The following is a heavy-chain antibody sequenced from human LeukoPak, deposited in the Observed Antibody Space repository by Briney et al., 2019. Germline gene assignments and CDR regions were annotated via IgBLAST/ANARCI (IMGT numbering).Heavy chain of an antibody. CDR1: GFTFDVYA. CDR3: ARVYAPSYYYYYMDV. V-gene: IGHV3-9*01. J-gene: IGHJ6*03. Sequence: GGSLRLSCAASGFTFDVYAMHWVRQAPGKGLEWVSCFSWNSGSIGHADSVKGRFTISRDNAKNSLYLQMNSMRAEDTALYYCARVYAPSYYYYYMDVWGKGTTVTVSS. D-gene: IGHD2-8*01. CDR2: FSWNSGSI.